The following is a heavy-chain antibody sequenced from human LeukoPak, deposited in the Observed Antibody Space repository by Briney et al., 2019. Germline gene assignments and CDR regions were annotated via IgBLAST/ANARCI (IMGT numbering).Heavy chain of an antibody. CDR3: AGSGWQVYLDY. D-gene: IGHD6-19*01. Sequence: GGSLRLSCAASGFTFTTFWMSWVRQAPGKGLEWVANIKQDGSERYYVDSVKGRFTISRDNAKNSLFLQMNSLRAEDTGVYYCAGSGWQVYLDYWGQGALVTVSS. J-gene: IGHJ4*02. V-gene: IGHV3-7*01. CDR1: GFTFTTFW. CDR2: IKQDGSER.